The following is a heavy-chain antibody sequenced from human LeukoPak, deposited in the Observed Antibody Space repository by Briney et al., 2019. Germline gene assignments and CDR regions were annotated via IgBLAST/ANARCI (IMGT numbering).Heavy chain of an antibody. CDR3: ARGYYDSSGFEYFQD. CDR2: INPNSGGT. D-gene: IGHD3-22*01. CDR1: GYTFTGYY. Sequence: GVSVKVSCKASGYTFTGYYMHWVRQAPGQGLEWMGWINPNSGGTNYAQKFQGRVTMTRNTSISTAYMELSRLTSDDTAVYYCARGYYDSSGFEYFQDWGQGTLVTVSS. J-gene: IGHJ1*01. V-gene: IGHV1-2*02.